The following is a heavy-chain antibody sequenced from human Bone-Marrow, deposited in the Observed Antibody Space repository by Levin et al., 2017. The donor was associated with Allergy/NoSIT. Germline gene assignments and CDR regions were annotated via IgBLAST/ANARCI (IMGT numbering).Heavy chain of an antibody. J-gene: IGHJ5*02. CDR1: GFTFSSYG. V-gene: IGHV3-33*01. CDR3: AGGQKYDFWSGYSKWFDP. Sequence: SCAASGFTFSSYGMHWVRQAPGKGLEWVAVIWYDGSNKYYADSVKGRFTISRDNSKNTLYLQMNSLRAEDTAVYYCAGGQKYDFWSGYSKWFDPWGQGTLVTVSS. D-gene: IGHD3-3*01. CDR2: IWYDGSNK.